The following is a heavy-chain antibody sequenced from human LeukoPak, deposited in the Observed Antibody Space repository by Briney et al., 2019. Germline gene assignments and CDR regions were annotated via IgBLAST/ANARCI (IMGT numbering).Heavy chain of an antibody. CDR1: GFTVSSNY. CDR2: ISSSGSTI. J-gene: IGHJ4*02. D-gene: IGHD2-21*02. Sequence: GGSLRLSCAASGFTVSSNYMSWVRQAPGKGLEWVSYISSSGSTIYYADSVKGRFTISRDNAKNSLYLQMNSLRAEDTALCYCAKGLAEVVTAIDYWGQGTLVTVSS. CDR3: AKGLAEVVTAIDY. V-gene: IGHV3-11*01.